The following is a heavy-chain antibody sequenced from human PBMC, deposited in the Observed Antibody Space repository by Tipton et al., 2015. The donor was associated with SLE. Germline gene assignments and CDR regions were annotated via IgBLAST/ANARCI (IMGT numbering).Heavy chain of an antibody. Sequence: TLSLTCTVSGPSINTYYWTWIRQPAGKGLEWIGRIFSSGYTNYNPSLKSRVTISIDTSKNQLSLKLTSVTAADTAVYYCARGSVVADDYWGQGTLVTVSS. CDR3: ARGSVVADDY. V-gene: IGHV4-4*07. D-gene: IGHD2-15*01. J-gene: IGHJ4*01. CDR2: IFSSGYT. CDR1: GPSINTYY.